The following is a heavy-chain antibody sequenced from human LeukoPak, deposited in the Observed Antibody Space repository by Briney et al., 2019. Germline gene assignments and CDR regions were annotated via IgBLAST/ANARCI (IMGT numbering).Heavy chain of an antibody. Sequence: GASVKVSSKASGYTFTGYYMHWVRQAPGQGLEWMGWINPNSGGTNYAQKFQGRVTMTRDTSISTAYMELSRPRSDDTAVYYCAREVAAAGTGHHFDYWGQGTLVSVSS. CDR3: AREVAAAGTGHHFDY. CDR2: INPNSGGT. J-gene: IGHJ4*02. V-gene: IGHV1-2*02. D-gene: IGHD6-13*01. CDR1: GYTFTGYY.